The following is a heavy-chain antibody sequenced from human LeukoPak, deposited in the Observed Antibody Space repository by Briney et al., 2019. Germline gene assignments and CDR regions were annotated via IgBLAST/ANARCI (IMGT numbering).Heavy chain of an antibody. CDR3: AMYLGYCSSTSRHPGYHY. V-gene: IGHV6-1*01. CDR1: GDSVSSNSAA. J-gene: IGHJ4*02. D-gene: IGHD2-2*01. CDR2: TYYRSNWYN. Sequence: SQTLSLTCAISGDSVSSNSAAWNWIRQSPSRGLEWLGRTYYRSNWYNDYAVSVKSRITINTDTSKNQFSLPLNSVTPEDTAVYYCAMYLGYCSSTSRHPGYHYWGQGTLVNVSS.